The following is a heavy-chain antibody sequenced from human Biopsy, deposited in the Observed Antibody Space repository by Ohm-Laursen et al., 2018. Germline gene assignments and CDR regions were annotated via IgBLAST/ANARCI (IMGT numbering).Heavy chain of an antibody. V-gene: IGHV4-59*02. CDR3: ARDSGILNYGNFKYYHYYGMDV. D-gene: IGHD4-11*01. CDR1: GDSVTKYY. J-gene: IGHJ6*02. Sequence: GTLSLTCPVSGDSVTKYYWSWIRQPPGKGLEWIGHIYYSVMTNYNPSPQSRVSISVDTSRNQVSLTLSSVTAADTAVYYCARDSGILNYGNFKYYHYYGMDVWGQGTKVTVSS. CDR2: IYYSVMT.